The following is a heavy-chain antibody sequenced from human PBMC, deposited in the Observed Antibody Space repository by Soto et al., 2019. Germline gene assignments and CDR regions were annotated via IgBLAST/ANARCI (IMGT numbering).Heavy chain of an antibody. D-gene: IGHD6-13*01. CDR2: IYYSGST. Sequence: PSETLSLTCTVSDGSISSSSYYWGWIRQPPGKGLEWIGSIYYSGSTYYNPSLKSRVTISVDTSKNQFSLKLSSVTAADTAVYYCASPGVAAAEYYYGMDVWGQGTTVTVSS. J-gene: IGHJ6*02. CDR1: DGSISSSSYY. CDR3: ASPGVAAAEYYYGMDV. V-gene: IGHV4-39*01.